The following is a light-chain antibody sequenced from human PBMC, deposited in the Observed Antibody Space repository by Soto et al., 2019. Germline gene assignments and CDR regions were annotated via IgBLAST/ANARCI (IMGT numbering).Light chain of an antibody. Sequence: IVLTQSPATLSLSPGERATLSCRASQSVSSSYLAWYQQKPGQAPRLLIYGASSRATGIPDRFSGSGSGADFTLTIGRLEPEDFAVYYCQQYGSSPLTFGGGTKVDIK. J-gene: IGKJ4*01. V-gene: IGKV3-20*01. CDR2: GAS. CDR1: QSVSSSY. CDR3: QQYGSSPLT.